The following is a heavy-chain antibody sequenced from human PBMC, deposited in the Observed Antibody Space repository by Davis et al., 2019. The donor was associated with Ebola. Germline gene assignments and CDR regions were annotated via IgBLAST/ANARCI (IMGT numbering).Heavy chain of an antibody. CDR1: GYTFTGYD. CDR2: MNPNSGNT. CDR3: ARGGVAYSDLDY. J-gene: IGHJ4*02. Sequence: AASVKVSCKASGYTFTGYDINWVRQATGQGLEWMGWMNPNSGNTGYAQKFQGRVTMTRENSMSTAYMELSSLRSEDTAVYFCARGGVAYSDLDYWGQGTLVIVSS. V-gene: IGHV1-8*01. D-gene: IGHD2-21*01.